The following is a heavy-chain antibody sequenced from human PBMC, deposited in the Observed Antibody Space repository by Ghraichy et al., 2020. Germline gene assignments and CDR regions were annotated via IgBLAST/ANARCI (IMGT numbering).Heavy chain of an antibody. CDR1: GFTFSSYS. J-gene: IGHJ6*02. Sequence: GASLRLSCAASGFTFSSYSMNWVRQAPGKGLEWVSYISSSSSTIYYADSVKGRFTISRDNAKNSLFLQMNSLRDEDTAVYSCTRSNYFGSGGYDYYYGMDVWGQGTTVTVSS. CDR2: ISSSSSTI. CDR3: TRSNYFGSGGYDYYYGMDV. D-gene: IGHD3-10*01. V-gene: IGHV3-48*02.